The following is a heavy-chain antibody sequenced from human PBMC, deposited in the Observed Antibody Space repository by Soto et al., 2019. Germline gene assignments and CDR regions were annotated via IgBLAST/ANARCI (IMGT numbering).Heavy chain of an antibody. J-gene: IGHJ5*02. D-gene: IGHD4-4*01. V-gene: IGHV1-24*01. CDR2: FDPEYGET. CDR1: GYTLTELS. CDR3: ATTSSNFDWFDP. Sequence: ASVKVSCKVSGYTLTELSIHWVRQAPGKGLEWMGGFDPEYGETIYAQKFQGRVTMTEDTSTDTAYMELSSLRSEDTAVYYCATTSSNFDWFDPWGEGPLVTLSS.